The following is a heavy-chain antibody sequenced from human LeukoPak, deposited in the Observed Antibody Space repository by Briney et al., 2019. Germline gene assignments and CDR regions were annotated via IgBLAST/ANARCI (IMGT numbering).Heavy chain of an antibody. CDR3: ASLDGYNYRAWAYFDY. Sequence: GGALRLSCAASGFTFSSYWMSCVREAPGGGLGWVANIKQDGSEKYYVDSVKGRFTISRDNAKNSLYLQMNSLRAEATAVYYCASLDGYNYRAWAYFDYWGQGTLVTVSS. CDR1: GFTFSSYW. V-gene: IGHV3-7*01. J-gene: IGHJ4*02. D-gene: IGHD5-24*01. CDR2: IKQDGSEK.